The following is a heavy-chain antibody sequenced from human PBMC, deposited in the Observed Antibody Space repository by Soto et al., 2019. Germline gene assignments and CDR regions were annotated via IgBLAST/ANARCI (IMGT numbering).Heavy chain of an antibody. J-gene: IGHJ4*02. CDR1: GFTVRTNY. CDR3: ASNPYYDSSSYFDY. D-gene: IGHD3-22*01. CDR2: IYSGGST. Sequence: EVQLVESGGGLVQPGGSLRLSCAASGFTVRTNYMSWVRQAPGKGLEWVSVIYSGGSTYYADSVKGRFTISRDNSKNTLYLQMNSLRAEDTAVYYCASNPYYDSSSYFDYWGQGTLVTVSS. V-gene: IGHV3-66*01.